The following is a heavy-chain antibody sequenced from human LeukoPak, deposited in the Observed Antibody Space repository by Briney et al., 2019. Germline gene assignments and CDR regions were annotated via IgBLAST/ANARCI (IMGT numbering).Heavy chain of an antibody. V-gene: IGHV1-69*13. D-gene: IGHD2-2*01. CDR3: ARGTEPRYQLLLF. Sequence: SVKVSCKASGGTFSSYAISWVRPAPGQGLEWMGGIIPIFGTANYAQKFQGRVTITADESTSTAYMELSSLRSEDTAVYYCARGTEPRYQLLLFWGQGTLVTVSS. J-gene: IGHJ4*02. CDR2: IIPIFGTA. CDR1: GGTFSSYA.